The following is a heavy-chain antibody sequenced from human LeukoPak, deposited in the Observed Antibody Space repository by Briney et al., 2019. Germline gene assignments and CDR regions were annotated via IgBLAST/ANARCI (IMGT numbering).Heavy chain of an antibody. Sequence: SETLSLTCTVSGGSISSNYWSWIRQPPGKGLEWIGYIYNSGSTNYNPSLKSRVTMSLDTSKNQFSLKLSPVTAADTAVYYCARLARDSSGYDRFDYWGQGTLVTVSS. D-gene: IGHD3-22*01. V-gene: IGHV4-59*01. CDR3: ARLARDSSGYDRFDY. J-gene: IGHJ4*02. CDR2: IYNSGST. CDR1: GGSISSNY.